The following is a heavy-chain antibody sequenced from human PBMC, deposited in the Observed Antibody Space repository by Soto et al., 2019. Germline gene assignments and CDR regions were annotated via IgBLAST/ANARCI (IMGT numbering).Heavy chain of an antibody. CDR2: ISSSSSYI. Sequence: GGSLRLSCAASGFTFSSYSMNWVRQAPGKGLEWVSSISSSSSYIYYADSVKGRFTISRDNAKNSLYLQMNSLRAEDTAVYYCASQYSSSWYYYYYGMDVWGQGTRVTVSS. CDR1: GFTFSSYS. J-gene: IGHJ6*02. V-gene: IGHV3-21*01. CDR3: ASQYSSSWYYYYYGMDV. D-gene: IGHD6-13*01.